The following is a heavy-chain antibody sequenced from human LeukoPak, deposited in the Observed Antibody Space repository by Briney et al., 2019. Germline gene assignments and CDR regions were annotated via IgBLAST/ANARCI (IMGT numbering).Heavy chain of an antibody. D-gene: IGHD3-22*01. J-gene: IGHJ4*02. Sequence: GGSLRLSCAASGFTFSSYGMHWVRQAPGKGLERVAVISYDGSNKYYADSVKGRFTISRDNSKNTLYLQMNSLRAEDTAVYYCAKDGYDSSGQVSNWGQGTLVTVSS. CDR2: ISYDGSNK. CDR3: AKDGYDSSGQVSN. V-gene: IGHV3-30*18. CDR1: GFTFSSYG.